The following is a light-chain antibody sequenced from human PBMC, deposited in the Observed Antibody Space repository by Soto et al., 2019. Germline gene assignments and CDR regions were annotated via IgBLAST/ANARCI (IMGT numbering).Light chain of an antibody. Sequence: DIQMTQSPSTLSAPVGDRVTNTCRASQSISRWVAWYQQKPGKAPKLLIYDASNLESGVPARFSGSGSGTEFTLTIRSLQPDDFATYYCQQYDSYWTFGQGTKVDIK. J-gene: IGKJ1*01. CDR1: QSISRW. V-gene: IGKV1-5*01. CDR3: QQYDSYWT. CDR2: DAS.